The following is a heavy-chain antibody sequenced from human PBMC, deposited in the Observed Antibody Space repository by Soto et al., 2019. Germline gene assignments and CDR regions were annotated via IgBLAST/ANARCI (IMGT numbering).Heavy chain of an antibody. Sequence: SETLSLTCAVYGGSFSGYYWSWIRQPPAKGLEGIGEINHSGSTNYNPSLKSRVTISVDTSKNQFSLKLSSVTAADTAVYYCARGVGSGWYYFDYWGQGTLVTVSS. CDR3: ARGVGSGWYYFDY. CDR1: GGSFSGYY. D-gene: IGHD6-19*01. CDR2: INHSGST. J-gene: IGHJ4*02. V-gene: IGHV4-34*01.